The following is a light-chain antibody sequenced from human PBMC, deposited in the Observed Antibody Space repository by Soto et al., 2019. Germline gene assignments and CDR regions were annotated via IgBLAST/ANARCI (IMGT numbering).Light chain of an antibody. CDR1: QSVSSN. V-gene: IGKV3D-15*01. CDR3: QQSSNWPPEIT. CDR2: GAS. J-gene: IGKJ5*01. Sequence: EIVMTQSPATLSVSPWERATLSCRASQSVSSNLAWYQQKPGQAPRLLINGASTRATGVPDRFSGSGSGTDFILTISSLEPEDFAVYYCQQSSNWPPEITFGQGTRLEIK.